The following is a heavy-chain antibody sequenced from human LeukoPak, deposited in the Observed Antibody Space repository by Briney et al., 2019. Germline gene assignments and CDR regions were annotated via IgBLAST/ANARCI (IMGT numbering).Heavy chain of an antibody. J-gene: IGHJ4*02. V-gene: IGHV3-30*02. Sequence: PGGSLRLSCAASGFTFSSYGMHWVRQAPGKGLEWVAFIRYDGGNKYYADSVKGRFTISRDNSKNTLYLQMNSLRAEDTAVYYCAKIGIAARPHDYWGQGTLVTVSS. CDR3: AKIGIAARPHDY. CDR2: IRYDGGNK. CDR1: GFTFSSYG. D-gene: IGHD6-6*01.